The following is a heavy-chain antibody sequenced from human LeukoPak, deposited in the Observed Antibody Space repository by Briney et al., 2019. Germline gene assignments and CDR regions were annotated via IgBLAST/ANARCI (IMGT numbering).Heavy chain of an antibody. D-gene: IGHD3-3*01. V-gene: IGHV4-34*01. Sequence: PSETLSLTCAVYGGSFSGYYWSWIRQPPGKGLEWIGEINHSGSTNYNPSLKSRVTISVDTSKNQFSLKLSSVTAADTAVYYCARVISRWDDFWSGYYPHRLGYFDYWGQGTLVTVSS. J-gene: IGHJ4*02. CDR2: INHSGST. CDR3: ARVISRWDDFWSGYYPHRLGYFDY. CDR1: GGSFSGYY.